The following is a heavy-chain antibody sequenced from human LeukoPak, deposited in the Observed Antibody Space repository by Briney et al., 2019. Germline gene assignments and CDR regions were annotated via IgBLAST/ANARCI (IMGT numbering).Heavy chain of an antibody. D-gene: IGHD6-19*01. Sequence: SETLSLTCTVSGGSISSYYWSWIRQPAGKALEWIGRIYTSGSTNYNPSLKSRVTMSVDTSKNQFSLKLSSVTAADTAVYYCATSSVAGLYYYYYYGMDVWGQGTTVTVSS. CDR1: GGSISSYY. CDR2: IYTSGST. J-gene: IGHJ6*02. CDR3: ATSSVAGLYYYYYYGMDV. V-gene: IGHV4-4*07.